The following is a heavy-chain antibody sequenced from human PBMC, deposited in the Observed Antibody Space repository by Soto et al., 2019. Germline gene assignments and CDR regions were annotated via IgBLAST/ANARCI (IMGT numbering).Heavy chain of an antibody. V-gene: IGHV4-59*08. J-gene: IGHJ4*02. Sequence: SETLSLTCTVSGGSISSYYWSWIRQPPGKGLEWIGYIYYSGSTNYNPSLKSRVTISVDTSKNQFSLKLSSVTAADTAVYYCARHKKLRYFDWLLPIDDWGQGTLVTVSS. CDR2: IYYSGST. D-gene: IGHD3-9*01. CDR3: ARHKKLRYFDWLLPIDD. CDR1: GGSISSYY.